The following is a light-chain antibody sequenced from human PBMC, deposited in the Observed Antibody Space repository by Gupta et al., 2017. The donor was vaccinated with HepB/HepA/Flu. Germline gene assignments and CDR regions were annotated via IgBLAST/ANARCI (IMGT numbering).Light chain of an antibody. CDR1: QNINNW. V-gene: IGKV1-5*03. J-gene: IGKJ1*01. CDR2: KAS. Sequence: DIQMTQSPSTLSASVGDRVTITCRASQNINNWLAWYQQKPWKAPKLLIYKASRLESGVPSRFSGRGYGTDFSLTISSLQPDDFAPYYCPLFYNYSGETFGQGTKVEI. CDR3: PLFYNYSGET.